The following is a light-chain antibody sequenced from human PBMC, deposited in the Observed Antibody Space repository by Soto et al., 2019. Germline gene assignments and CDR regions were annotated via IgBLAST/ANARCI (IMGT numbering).Light chain of an antibody. CDR1: QGISSS. J-gene: IGKJ4*01. Sequence: DIQLTQSPSFLSASVGDRVTITCRASQGISSSLAWYQQKPGKAPKLLIYAASTSQSGVPSRFSGSGSGTEFTLTISSLQPEDFATYYCQQLNSYPLTFGGGTKVDIK. V-gene: IGKV1-9*01. CDR2: AAS. CDR3: QQLNSYPLT.